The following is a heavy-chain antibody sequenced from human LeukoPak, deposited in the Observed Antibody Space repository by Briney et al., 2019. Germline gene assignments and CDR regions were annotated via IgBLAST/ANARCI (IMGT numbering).Heavy chain of an antibody. V-gene: IGHV4-39*01. CDR2: IYYSGST. CDR3: ARRYSGYDSGWFDP. CDR1: GGSISSSSYY. J-gene: IGHJ5*02. Sequence: PSETLSLTCTVSGGSISSSSYYWVWIRQPPGKGLDSIGSIYYSGSTYYNPSLKSRVTISVDTSKNQFSLKLSSVTAADTAVYYCARRYSGYDSGWFDPWGQGTLVTVSS. D-gene: IGHD5-12*01.